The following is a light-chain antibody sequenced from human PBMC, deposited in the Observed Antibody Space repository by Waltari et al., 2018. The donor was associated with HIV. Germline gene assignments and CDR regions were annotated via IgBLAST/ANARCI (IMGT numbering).Light chain of an antibody. Sequence: SYILTQPPSVSVAPGQTARVTCGGNKLGGKRVHWYRQKLGQAPLLVVYDDVERPSGMSDRISGSNSGNMATLFISRADVGDEAEYYCQVWDMTSDHFVFGPGTTVTVL. CDR1: KLGGKR. CDR2: DDV. CDR3: QVWDMTSDHFV. V-gene: IGLV3-21*02. J-gene: IGLJ1*01.